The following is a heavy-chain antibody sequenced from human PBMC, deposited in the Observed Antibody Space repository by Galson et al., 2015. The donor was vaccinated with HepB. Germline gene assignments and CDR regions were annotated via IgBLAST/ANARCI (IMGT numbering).Heavy chain of an antibody. CDR1: GYTFTNYG. V-gene: IGHV1-18*01. Sequence: QSGAEVKKPGASVKVSCKASGYTFTNYGISWVRQAPGQGLEWMGWISAYNGNTNYAQKLQGRVTMTTDTSTSTAYMELRSLRSDDTAVYYCARDWVCSSTSCYRGRGGWFDPWGQGTLVTVSS. CDR2: ISAYNGNT. D-gene: IGHD2-2*01. J-gene: IGHJ5*02. CDR3: ARDWVCSSTSCYRGRGGWFDP.